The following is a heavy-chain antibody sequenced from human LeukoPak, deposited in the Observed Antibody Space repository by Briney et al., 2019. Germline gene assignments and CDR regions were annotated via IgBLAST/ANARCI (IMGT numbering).Heavy chain of an antibody. V-gene: IGHV3-21*01. CDR2: ISSSSSYI. D-gene: IGHD6-6*01. CDR1: GFTFSSYW. J-gene: IGHJ5*02. Sequence: GGSLRLSCTASGFTFSSYWMHWVRQAPGKGLEWVSSISSSSSYIDYADSVKGRFTISRHNAKNSLFLQMNSLRAGDTAVYYCARGSSNIAARNNWFDPWGQGTLVTVSS. CDR3: ARGSSNIAARNNWFDP.